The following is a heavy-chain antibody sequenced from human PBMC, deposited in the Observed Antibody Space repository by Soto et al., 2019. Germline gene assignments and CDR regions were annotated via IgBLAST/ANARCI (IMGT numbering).Heavy chain of an antibody. CDR3: ARVGGYYLPYYFDY. CDR1: GYTFTSYD. V-gene: IGHV1-18*01. Sequence: GASVKVSCKASGYTFTSYDINWVRQATGQGLEWMGWMNPNSGNTNYAQKLQGRVTMTTDTSTSTAYMELRSLRSDDTAVYYCARVGGYYLPYYFDYWGQGTLVTVSS. D-gene: IGHD3-22*01. CDR2: MNPNSGNT. J-gene: IGHJ4*02.